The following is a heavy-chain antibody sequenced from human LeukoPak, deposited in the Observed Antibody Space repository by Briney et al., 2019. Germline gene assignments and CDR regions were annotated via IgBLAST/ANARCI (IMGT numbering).Heavy chain of an antibody. CDR3: ARPYGSGSYYFDY. CDR2: ISAYNGNT. V-gene: IGHV1-18*01. CDR1: GYTVTSYG. D-gene: IGHD3-10*01. J-gene: IGHJ4*02. Sequence: SEKVSCKPSGYTVTSYGISWVRQAPRQELEWMGWISAYNGNTNYAQKLQGRVTMTTDTSTSTAYMELRSLRSDDTAVYYCARPYGSGSYYFDYWGQGTLVTVSS.